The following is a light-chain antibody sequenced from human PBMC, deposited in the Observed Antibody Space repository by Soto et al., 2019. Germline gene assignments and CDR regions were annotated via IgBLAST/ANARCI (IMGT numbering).Light chain of an antibody. J-gene: IGLJ1*01. CDR2: DVN. CDR3: CSYIGSYSYV. Sequence: QSALTQPRSVSGSPGQSVTISCTGTSSDVGNYNSVSWYQHHPGRAHKLMIYDVNKWPSGVPDRFSGSKSGNTASLTISGLQAEDEADYYCCSYIGSYSYVFGTGTKVTVL. V-gene: IGLV2-11*01. CDR1: SSDVGNYNS.